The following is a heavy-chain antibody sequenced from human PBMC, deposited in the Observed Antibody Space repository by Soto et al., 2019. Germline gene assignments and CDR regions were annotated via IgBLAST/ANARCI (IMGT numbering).Heavy chain of an antibody. Sequence: QVLLVQSGAEVKKPGASVKVSCEASGYTFTSYDINWVRQATGQGLEWMGWMNPNSGKTGYAPKVQGRVTITRNTSVSTAYMELRSLGSEDTAVHYCAREGVRGMDVWGQGTTVTVSS. CDR3: AREGVRGMDV. J-gene: IGHJ6*02. D-gene: IGHD3-16*01. CDR1: GYTFTSYD. CDR2: MNPNSGKT. V-gene: IGHV1-8*01.